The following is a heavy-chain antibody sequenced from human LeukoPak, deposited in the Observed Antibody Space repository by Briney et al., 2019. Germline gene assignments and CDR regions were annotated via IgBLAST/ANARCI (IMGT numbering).Heavy chain of an antibody. Sequence: GASVKVSCKASGYTFTSYAMNWVRQAPGQGLEWMGWINTNAENPTYAQGFTGRFVFSLDTSVSTAYLQISSLKAEDTAVYYCAREGDIVATEYPPFDYWGQGTLVTVSS. V-gene: IGHV7-4-1*02. CDR3: AREGDIVATEYPPFDY. J-gene: IGHJ4*02. CDR1: GYTFTSYA. D-gene: IGHD5-12*01. CDR2: INTNAENP.